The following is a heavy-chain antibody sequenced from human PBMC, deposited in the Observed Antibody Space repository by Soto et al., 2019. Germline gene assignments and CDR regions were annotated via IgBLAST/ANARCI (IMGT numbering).Heavy chain of an antibody. J-gene: IGHJ4*02. D-gene: IGHD1-1*01. V-gene: IGHV3-30*18. CDR1: GFTFSSYG. CDR3: AKDPRDGFATHYFDY. CDR2: ISYDGSNK. Sequence: ESGGGVVQPGRSLRLSCAASGFTFSSYGMHWVRQAPGKGLEWVAVISYDGSNKYYADSVKGRFTISRDNSKNTLYLQMNSLRAEDTAVYYCAKDPRDGFATHYFDYWGQGTLVTVSS.